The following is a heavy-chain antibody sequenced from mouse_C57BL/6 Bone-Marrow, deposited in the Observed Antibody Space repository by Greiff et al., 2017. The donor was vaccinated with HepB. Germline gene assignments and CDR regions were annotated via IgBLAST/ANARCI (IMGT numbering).Heavy chain of an antibody. CDR3: TRDGSSPAWFAY. V-gene: IGHV1-15*01. D-gene: IGHD1-1*01. Sequence: QVQLKESGAELVRPGASVTLSCKASGYTFTDYEMHWVKQTPVHGLEWIGAIYPETGGTAYNQKFKGKAILTADKSTSTAYMELRSLTSEDSAVYYCTRDGSSPAWFAYWGQGTLVTVSA. J-gene: IGHJ3*01. CDR2: IYPETGGT. CDR1: GYTFTDYE.